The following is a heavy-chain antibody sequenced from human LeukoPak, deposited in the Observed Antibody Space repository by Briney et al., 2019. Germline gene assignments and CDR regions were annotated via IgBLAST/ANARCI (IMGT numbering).Heavy chain of an antibody. D-gene: IGHD4-17*01. J-gene: IGHJ5*02. CDR1: GYTFTIYA. CDR3: ARTHDYGDYWLDWFDP. Sequence: GASVKVYCKASGYTFTIYAMHWVRQAPGQRLEWMGWINAGNGNTKYSQKFQGRVTITRDTSASTAYMELSSLRSEDTAVYYCARTHDYGDYWLDWFDPWGQGTLVTVSS. CDR2: INAGNGNT. V-gene: IGHV1-3*01.